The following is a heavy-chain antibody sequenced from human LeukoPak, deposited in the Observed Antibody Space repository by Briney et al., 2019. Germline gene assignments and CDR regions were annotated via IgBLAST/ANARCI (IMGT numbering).Heavy chain of an antibody. J-gene: IGHJ5*02. CDR1: GGTFDNTA. V-gene: IGHV1-69*04. Sequence: SVKVSCKASGGTFDNTAVNWMRQAPGQGLEWMGRIFFTLGSGTYAQKLQGRIKISADRDTNTAYMELTNLTPEDTATYYYAQVDHDRAPYSQRGPQNWFDPWGQGTRVTVSS. D-gene: IGHD2-21*01. CDR3: AQVDHDRAPYSQRGPQNWFDP. CDR2: IFFTLGSG.